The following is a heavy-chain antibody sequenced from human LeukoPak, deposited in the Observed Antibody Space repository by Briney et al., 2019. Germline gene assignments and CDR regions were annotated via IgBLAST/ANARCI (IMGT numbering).Heavy chain of an antibody. J-gene: IGHJ6*02. CDR3: ARNNLLGGGPPYYYYGMDV. V-gene: IGHV3-33*01. D-gene: IGHD1-14*01. Sequence: GGSLRLSCAASGFTFSSYGMHWVRQAPGKGLEWVAVIWYDGSNKYYADSVKGRFTISRDNSKNTLYLQMNSLRAEDTAVYYCARNNLLGGGPPYYYYGMDVWGQGTTVTVSS. CDR1: GFTFSSYG. CDR2: IWYDGSNK.